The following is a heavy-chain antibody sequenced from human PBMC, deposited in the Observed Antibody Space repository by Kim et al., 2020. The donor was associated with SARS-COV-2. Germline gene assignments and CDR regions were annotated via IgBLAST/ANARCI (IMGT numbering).Heavy chain of an antibody. Sequence: SETLSLTCAVYGGSFSGYYWSWIRQPPGKGLEWIGEINHSGSTNYNPSLKSRVTISVDTSKNQFSLKLSSVTAADTAVYYCARRGGCSGGSCYSLSRFDYWGQGTLVTVSS. CDR1: GGSFSGYY. CDR3: ARRGGCSGGSCYSLSRFDY. CDR2: INHSGST. D-gene: IGHD2-15*01. V-gene: IGHV4-34*01. J-gene: IGHJ4*02.